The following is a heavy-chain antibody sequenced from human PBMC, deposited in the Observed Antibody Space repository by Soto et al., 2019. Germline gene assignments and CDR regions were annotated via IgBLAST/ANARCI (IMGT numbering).Heavy chain of an antibody. CDR1: GFPFSTYG. J-gene: IGHJ4*02. CDR3: AKDEEPRHAYGGDPGLF. CDR2: IAYAGSNK. V-gene: IGHV3-30*18. Sequence: QVQMVESGGGVVQPGRSLRLSCAASGFPFSTYGMHWVRQAPGKGLEGVAVIAYAGSNKLYGDSVKGRITISRDNSKSRVELKRNRLRPEDTAGEYCAKDEEPRHAYGGDPGLFGGQGKRVTAPS. D-gene: IGHD3-10*01.